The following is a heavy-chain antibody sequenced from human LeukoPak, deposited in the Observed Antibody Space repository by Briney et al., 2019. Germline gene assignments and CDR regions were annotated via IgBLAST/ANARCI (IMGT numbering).Heavy chain of an antibody. Sequence: GESLKISCKGSGYSFTSYWIGWVRQMPGKGLEWMGIIYPGDSDTRYSPSFQGQVTISADKSISTAYLQWSSLKASDTAMYYCARRLYCSSTSCYYFDYWGQGTLVTVSS. CDR3: ARRLYCSSTSCYYFDY. V-gene: IGHV5-51*01. J-gene: IGHJ4*02. D-gene: IGHD2-2*01. CDR1: GYSFTSYW. CDR2: IYPGDSDT.